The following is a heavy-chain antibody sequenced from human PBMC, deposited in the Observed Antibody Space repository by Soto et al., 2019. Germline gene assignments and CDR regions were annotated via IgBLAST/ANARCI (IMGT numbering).Heavy chain of an antibody. V-gene: IGHV1-46*01. J-gene: IGHJ6*02. D-gene: IGHD6-13*01. CDR1: GYTFTSYY. CDR2: INPSGGST. CDR3: ARYQPRGVAAAGTGYYYYGMDV. Sequence: ASVKVSCKASGYTFTSYYMHWVRQAPGQGLEWMGIINPSGGSTSYAQKFQGRVTMTRDTSTSTVYMELSSLRSEDTAVYYCARYQPRGVAAAGTGYYYYGMDVWGQGTTVTVSS.